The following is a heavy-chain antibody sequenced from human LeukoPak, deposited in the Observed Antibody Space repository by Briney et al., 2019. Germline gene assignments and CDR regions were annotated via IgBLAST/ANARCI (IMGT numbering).Heavy chain of an antibody. CDR2: INSDGSST. CDR3: ARDPGYSSGWDLDY. V-gene: IGHV3-74*01. Sequence: GGSLRLSCAASGFTFSSYWMHWVRQAPGKGLVWVSRINSDGSSTSYADSVKGRFTISRDNSKNTLYLQMNNLRAEDTAVYYCARDPGYSSGWDLDYWGQGILVTVPS. D-gene: IGHD6-19*01. J-gene: IGHJ4*02. CDR1: GFTFSSYW.